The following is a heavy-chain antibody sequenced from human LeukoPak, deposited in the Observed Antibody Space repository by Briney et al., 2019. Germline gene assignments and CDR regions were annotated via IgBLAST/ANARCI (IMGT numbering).Heavy chain of an antibody. J-gene: IGHJ5*02. CDR3: ARGVWHYYESENYYLNWFDP. Sequence: VASVKVSCKASGYTFTSYDINWVRQATGQGLEWMGWMNPNSGNTGYAQKFQGRVTMTRNTSISTAYMELSSLRSEDTAVYYCARGVWHYYESENYYLNWFDPWGQGTLVTVSS. CDR1: GYTFTSYD. CDR2: MNPNSGNT. D-gene: IGHD3-10*01. V-gene: IGHV1-8*01.